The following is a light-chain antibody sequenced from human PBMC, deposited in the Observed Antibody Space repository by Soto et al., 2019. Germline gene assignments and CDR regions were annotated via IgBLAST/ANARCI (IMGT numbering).Light chain of an antibody. CDR1: SSDIGSYDF. J-gene: IGLJ2*01. CDR2: EVS. V-gene: IGLV2-14*01. CDR3: SSYTTRSTLVV. Sequence: QSVLTQPASVSGSPGQSITISCTGTSSDIGSYDFVSWYQQHPGKAPKFMIYEVSNRPSGVSNRFSGSKSGNTASLTISGLQAEDEADYYYSSYTTRSTLVVFGGGTKLTVL.